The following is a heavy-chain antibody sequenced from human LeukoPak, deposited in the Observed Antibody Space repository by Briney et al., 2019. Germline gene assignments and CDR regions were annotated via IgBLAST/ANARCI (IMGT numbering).Heavy chain of an antibody. CDR2: ISSSGGST. CDR3: ARVLEIVY. Sequence: GGPLRLSCAASGFTFSSYTMNWVRQAPGKGLEWVSSISSSGGSTYYTDSVKGRFTISRDNAKNSLYLQMNSLRAEDRAVYYCARVLEIVYWGEGNLVTFSS. D-gene: IGHD2/OR15-2a*01. V-gene: IGHV3-21*01. CDR1: GFTFSSYT. J-gene: IGHJ4*02.